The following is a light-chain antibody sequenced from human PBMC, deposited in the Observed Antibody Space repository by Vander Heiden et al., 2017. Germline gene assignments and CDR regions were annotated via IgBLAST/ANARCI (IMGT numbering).Light chain of an antibody. CDR3: QQYYNCPYT. V-gene: IGKV3-15*01. Sequence: DIVMTQSPATRSVSPGERATLSCRASQSVSSNLAWYQQKPGQAPRLLIYGASTRATGIPARFSGSGSGTEFTLTISSLQSEDFAVYYCQQYYNCPYTFGQGTKLXIK. CDR2: GAS. J-gene: IGKJ2*01. CDR1: QSVSSN.